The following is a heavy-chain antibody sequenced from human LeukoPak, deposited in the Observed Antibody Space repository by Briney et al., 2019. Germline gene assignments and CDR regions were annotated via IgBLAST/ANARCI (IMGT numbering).Heavy chain of an antibody. CDR1: GGTFSSYA. CDR3: ARDLSYYYDSSGYLLDY. J-gene: IGHJ4*02. CDR2: IIPIFGTA. D-gene: IGHD3-22*01. Sequence: ASVKVSCKSSGGTFSSYAISWVRHAPGQGLEWMGGIIPIFGTANYAQKFQGRVTITADESTSTAYMELSSLRSEDTAVYYCARDLSYYYDSSGYLLDYWGQGTLVTVSS. V-gene: IGHV1-69*13.